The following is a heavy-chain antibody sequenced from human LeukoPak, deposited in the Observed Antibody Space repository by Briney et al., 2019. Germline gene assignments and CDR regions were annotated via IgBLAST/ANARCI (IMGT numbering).Heavy chain of an antibody. V-gene: IGHV1-2*02. CDR1: GYTFTAYY. CDR3: ARDYYDSSGFGAFDI. J-gene: IGHJ3*02. CDR2: INPNSGGT. D-gene: IGHD3-22*01. Sequence: ASLNLSCKASGYTFTAYYIHWVGHAPGQGLEWIGLINPNSGGTHYAQRLQVRVSTTRYTTISTGYPGLSTLRSDDTAAFIIARDYYDSSGFGAFDIWGQGTMVTVSS.